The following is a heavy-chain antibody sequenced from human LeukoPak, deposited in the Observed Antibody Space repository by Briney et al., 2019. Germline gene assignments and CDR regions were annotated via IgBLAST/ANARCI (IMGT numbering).Heavy chain of an antibody. V-gene: IGHV3-11*06. Sequence: GGSLRLSCAASGFTFSDHYMSWVRQAPGKGLEWVSYISSSSSYTNYADSVKGRFTISRDNAKNSLYLQMNSLRAEDTAVYYCARAVQLWFYDYWGQGTLVTVSS. CDR1: GFTFSDHY. CDR3: ARAVQLWFYDY. D-gene: IGHD5-18*01. J-gene: IGHJ4*02. CDR2: ISSSSSYT.